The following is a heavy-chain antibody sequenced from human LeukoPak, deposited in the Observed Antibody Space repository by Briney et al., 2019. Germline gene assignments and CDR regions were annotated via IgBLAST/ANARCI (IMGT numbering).Heavy chain of an antibody. D-gene: IGHD4-23*01. J-gene: IGHJ4*02. V-gene: IGHV4-59*01. CDR1: GGSISSYY. CDR3: ARDMGAPDYGSYSVDY. CDR2: IYYSGST. Sequence: SETLSLTCTVSGGSISSYYWSWIRQPPGKGLEWIGYIYYSGSTNYNPSLKSRVTISVDTSKNQFSLKLTSVTAADTAVYFCARDMGAPDYGSYSVDYWGQGTLVTVSS.